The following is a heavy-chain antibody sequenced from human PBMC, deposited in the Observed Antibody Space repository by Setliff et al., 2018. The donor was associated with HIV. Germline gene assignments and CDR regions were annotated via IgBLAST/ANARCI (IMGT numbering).Heavy chain of an antibody. CDR1: GYSISSGYY. CDR3: ARHVGSSWLEDAFDI. V-gene: IGHV4-38-2*01. J-gene: IGHJ3*02. Sequence: TLSLTCAVSGYSISSGYYWGWIRQPPGKGLEWIGSIYHSGSTYYNPSLKSRVTISVDTSKNQFSLKLSSVTAADTAVYYCARHVGSSWLEDAFDIWGQGTMVTV. D-gene: IGHD6-13*01. CDR2: IYHSGST.